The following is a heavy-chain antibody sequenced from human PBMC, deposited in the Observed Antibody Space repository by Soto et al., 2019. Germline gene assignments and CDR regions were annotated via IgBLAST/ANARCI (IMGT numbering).Heavy chain of an antibody. Sequence: PGGSLRLSCAASGFTLSNAWVIWVRQAPGKGLEWVGRIKNKMEGGTTDYAAPVKGRFTISRDDSKNMLYLQMNGLITDDTAVYYCAPNWNLDYWGQGTLVTVSS. CDR2: IKNKMEGGTT. V-gene: IGHV3-15*01. D-gene: IGHD1-20*01. CDR3: APNWNLDY. J-gene: IGHJ4*02. CDR1: GFTLSNAW.